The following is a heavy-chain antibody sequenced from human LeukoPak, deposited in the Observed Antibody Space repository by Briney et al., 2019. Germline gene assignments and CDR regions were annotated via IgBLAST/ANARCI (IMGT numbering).Heavy chain of an antibody. J-gene: IGHJ4*02. CDR3: ATVPLSRSPGFWSGYYIPDY. D-gene: IGHD3-3*01. CDR1: GGSISSGGYY. V-gene: IGHV4-31*03. CDR2: IYYSGST. Sequence: SETLSLTCTVSGGSISSGGYYWSWIRQHPGKGLEWIGYIYYSGSTYYNPSLKSRVTISVDTSKNQFSLKLSSVTAADTAVYYCATVPLSRSPGFWSGYYIPDYWGQGTLVTVSS.